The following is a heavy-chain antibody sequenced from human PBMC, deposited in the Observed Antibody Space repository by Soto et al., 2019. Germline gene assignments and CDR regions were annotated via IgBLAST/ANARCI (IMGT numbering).Heavy chain of an antibody. D-gene: IGHD1-26*01. CDR1: GFTFSSYS. CDR2: ISSSSSYI. V-gene: IGHV3-21*01. CDR3: ARDGRGGSGSYSLAFDI. J-gene: IGHJ3*02. Sequence: GGSLRLSCAASGFTFSSYSMNWVRQAPGKGLEWVSSISSSSSYIYYADSVKGRFTISRDNAKNSLYLQMNSLRAEDTAVYYCARDGRGGSGSYSLAFDIWGQGTMVTVSS.